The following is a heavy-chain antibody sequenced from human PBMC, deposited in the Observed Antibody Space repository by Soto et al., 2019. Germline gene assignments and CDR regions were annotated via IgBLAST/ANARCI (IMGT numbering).Heavy chain of an antibody. J-gene: IGHJ4*02. CDR1: GYAFTTYG. CDR3: ARGWYGDY. V-gene: IGHV1-18*01. D-gene: IGHD2-15*01. CDR2: ISAHNGNS. Sequence: QVHLVQSGAEVKKPGASVKVSCKGSGYAFTTYGITWVRQAPGQGLEWRGWISAHNGNSNYAQKLQGRVTVTRDTSTSTADMELRSLRTDDTAVYYCARGWYGDYWGQGALVTVSS.